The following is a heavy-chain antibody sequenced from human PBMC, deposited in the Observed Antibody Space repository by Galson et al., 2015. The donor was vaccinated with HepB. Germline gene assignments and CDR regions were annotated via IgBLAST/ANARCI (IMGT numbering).Heavy chain of an antibody. CDR1: GFTFSSYA. V-gene: IGHV3-23*01. Sequence: SLRLSCAASGFTFSSYAMSWVRQAPGKGLEWVSAISGSGGSTYYADSVKGRFTISRDNSKNTLYLQMNSLRAEDTAVYYCAKDRRGHDYGDYVSDFDYWGQGTLVTVSS. CDR3: AKDRRGHDYGDYVSDFDY. D-gene: IGHD4-17*01. J-gene: IGHJ4*02. CDR2: ISGSGGST.